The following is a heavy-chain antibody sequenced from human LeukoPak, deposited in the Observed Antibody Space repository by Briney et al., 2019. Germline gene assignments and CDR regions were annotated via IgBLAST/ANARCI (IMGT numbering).Heavy chain of an antibody. Sequence: PSETLSLTCTVSGGTISSGGYYWSWIRQPPGKGLEWIGYIYHSGSTYYNPSLKSRVTISVDRSKNQFSLKLSSVTAADTAVYYCASLGGVTFAFDIWGQGTMVTVSS. CDR1: GGTISSGGYY. D-gene: IGHD3-16*01. J-gene: IGHJ3*02. V-gene: IGHV4-30-2*01. CDR3: ASLGGVTFAFDI. CDR2: IYHSGST.